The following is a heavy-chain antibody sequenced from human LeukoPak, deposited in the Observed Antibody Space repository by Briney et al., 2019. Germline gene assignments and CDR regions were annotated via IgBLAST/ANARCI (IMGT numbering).Heavy chain of an antibody. CDR3: AKVGSGSYYVFDY. D-gene: IGHD1-26*01. J-gene: IGHJ4*02. CDR2: ISYDGSNK. V-gene: IGHV3-30*18. Sequence: GRSLRLSCAASGSTFSSYGMHWVRQAPGKGLEWVAVISYDGSNKYYADSVRGRFTISRDNSKNTLYLQMNSLRAEDTAVYYCAKVGSGSYYVFDYWGQGTLVTVSS. CDR1: GSTFSSYG.